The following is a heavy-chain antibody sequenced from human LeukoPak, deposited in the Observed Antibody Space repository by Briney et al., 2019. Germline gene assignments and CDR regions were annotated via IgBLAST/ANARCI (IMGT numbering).Heavy chain of an antibody. CDR2: IKKDGSET. J-gene: IGHJ4*02. Sequence: GGSLRLSCAASGFTFSTSWMSWVRQVPGKGLEWVANIKKDGSETYYVDSVKGRFTISRDNAKNSLYLQMNSLRAEDTAMYYCARGRYSGTTYYFDYWGQGTLVTVSS. V-gene: IGHV3-7*03. CDR1: GFTFSTSW. CDR3: ARGRYSGTTYYFDY. D-gene: IGHD5-12*01.